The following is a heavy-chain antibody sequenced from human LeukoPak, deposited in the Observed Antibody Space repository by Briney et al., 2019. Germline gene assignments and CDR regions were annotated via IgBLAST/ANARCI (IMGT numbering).Heavy chain of an antibody. J-gene: IGHJ4*02. CDR3: ARDRNSFDH. V-gene: IGHV3-33*01. Sequence: LXLSXXXSGFXXXIYGMHRVRQAPGKGLEWVAGIWFDGTDKYYADSVKGRFTISRDNSKNMVYLQMNSLRAEDTAVYYCARDRNSFDHWGQGTLVTVSS. D-gene: IGHD3-3*02. CDR1: GFXXXIYG. CDR2: IWFDGTDK.